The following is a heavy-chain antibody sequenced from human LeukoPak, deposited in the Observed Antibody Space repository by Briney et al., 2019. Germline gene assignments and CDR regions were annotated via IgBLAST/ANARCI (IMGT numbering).Heavy chain of an antibody. Sequence: PGGSLRLSCAASGFTFSSYAMSWVRQAPGKGLEWVSTISGSGGSTYYADSVKGRFTISRDNSKNTLYLQMNSLRAEDTAVYYCAKGRLGYCSSTSCYVFDYWGQGTLVTVSS. J-gene: IGHJ4*02. CDR1: GFTFSSYA. D-gene: IGHD2-2*01. CDR3: AKGRLGYCSSTSCYVFDY. V-gene: IGHV3-23*01. CDR2: ISGSGGST.